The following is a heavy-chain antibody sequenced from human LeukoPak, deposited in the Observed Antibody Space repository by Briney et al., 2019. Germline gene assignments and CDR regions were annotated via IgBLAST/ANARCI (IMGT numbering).Heavy chain of an antibody. Sequence: PGGSLRLSCAASGFPFSSYGMHWVRQAPGKGLEWVAFIRYDGSNKYYVDSVKGRFTISRDNSKNTLSLQMSSLRAEDTAVYFCAKDAFRGYSYGYRVSMVWFDQWGQGILVTVSS. CDR1: GFPFSSYG. J-gene: IGHJ5*02. CDR3: AKDAFRGYSYGYRVSMVWFDQ. D-gene: IGHD5-18*01. V-gene: IGHV3-30*02. CDR2: IRYDGSNK.